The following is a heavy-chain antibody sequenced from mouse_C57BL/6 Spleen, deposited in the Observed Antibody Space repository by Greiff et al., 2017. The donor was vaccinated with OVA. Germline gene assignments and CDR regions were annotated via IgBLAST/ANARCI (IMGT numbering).Heavy chain of an antibody. D-gene: IGHD1-1*01. J-gene: IGHJ2*01. V-gene: IGHV1-52*01. Sequence: VQLQQPGAELVRPGSSVKLSCKASGYTFTSYWMHWVKQRPIQGLEWIGNIDPSDSETHYNQKFKDKATLTVDKSSSTAYMQLSSLTSEDSAVYYCARSYYGSSPLYYFDYWGQGTTLTVSS. CDR2: IDPSDSET. CDR1: GYTFTSYW. CDR3: ARSYYGSSPLYYFDY.